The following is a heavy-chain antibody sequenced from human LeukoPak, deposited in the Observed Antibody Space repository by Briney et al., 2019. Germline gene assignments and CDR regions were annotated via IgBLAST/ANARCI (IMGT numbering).Heavy chain of an antibody. CDR3: ARVGDEYSNPFDH. CDR2: ISGSGGST. V-gene: IGHV3-23*01. J-gene: IGHJ4*02. Sequence: PGGSLRLSCAASGFTFSNYAMSWVRQAPGKGLEWVSAISGSGGSTYYADSVKGRFTISRDNSKNTLYLQMNSLRAEDTAVYYCARVGDEYSNPFDHWGQGTLVTVSS. CDR1: GFTFSNYA. D-gene: IGHD6-6*01.